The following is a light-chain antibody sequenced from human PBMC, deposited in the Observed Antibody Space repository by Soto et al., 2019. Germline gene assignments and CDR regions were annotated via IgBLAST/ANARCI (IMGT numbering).Light chain of an antibody. CDR3: QQANSFPIT. Sequence: DIQMTQSPSSVSASVGDRVSITCRASQGINSRLAWYQKKPGRAPKLLIYAASSLQNGVPSRFSGSESGTDFTLTISNLQPEDCAIYFCQQANSFPITFGQGTRLEIK. J-gene: IGKJ5*01. V-gene: IGKV1-12*01. CDR1: QGINSR. CDR2: AAS.